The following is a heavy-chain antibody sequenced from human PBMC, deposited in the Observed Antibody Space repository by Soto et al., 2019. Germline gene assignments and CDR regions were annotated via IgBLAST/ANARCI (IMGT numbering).Heavy chain of an antibody. CDR1: GFTFSSYS. Sequence: EVQLVESGGGPVKPGGSLRLSCAASGFTFSSYSMNWVRQAPGKGLEWVSSISSSSSYIYYADSVKGRFTISRDNAKNSLYLQMNSLRAEDTAVYYCASIAVAGHYGMDVWGQGTTVTVSS. D-gene: IGHD6-19*01. V-gene: IGHV3-21*01. J-gene: IGHJ6*02. CDR3: ASIAVAGHYGMDV. CDR2: ISSSSSYI.